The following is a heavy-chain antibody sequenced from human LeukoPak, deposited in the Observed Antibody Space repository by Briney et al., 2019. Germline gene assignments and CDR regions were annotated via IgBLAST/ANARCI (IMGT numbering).Heavy chain of an antibody. Sequence: ASVKVSCKASGYTFTGYYMHWVRQAPGQGLEWMGWINPNSGGTNYAQKFQGRVTMTEDTSTDTAYMELSSLRSEDTAVYYCARELVGATGDFDYWGQGTLVTVSS. CDR1: GYTFTGYY. CDR3: ARELVGATGDFDY. J-gene: IGHJ4*02. CDR2: INPNSGGT. V-gene: IGHV1-2*02. D-gene: IGHD1-26*01.